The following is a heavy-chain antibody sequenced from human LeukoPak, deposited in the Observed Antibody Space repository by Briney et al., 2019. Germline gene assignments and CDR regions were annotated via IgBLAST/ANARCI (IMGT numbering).Heavy chain of an antibody. J-gene: IGHJ4*02. CDR3: ARDVGDSVDY. CDR1: GGSVSSGSYY. CDR2: IYYSGST. V-gene: IGHV4-61*01. Sequence: SETLSLTCTVSGGSVSSGSYYWSWIRQPPGKGLEWIGYIYYSGSTNYNPSLKSRVTISVDTSKNQFSLKLSSVTAADTAVYYCARDVGDSVDYWGQGTLVTVSS. D-gene: IGHD2-21*01.